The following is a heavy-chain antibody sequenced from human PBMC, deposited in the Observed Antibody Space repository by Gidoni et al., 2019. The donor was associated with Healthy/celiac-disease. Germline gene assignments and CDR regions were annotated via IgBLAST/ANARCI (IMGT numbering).Heavy chain of an antibody. J-gene: IGHJ4*02. D-gene: IGHD6-19*01. CDR3: AKDTVAGTDY. CDR1: FSSYA. Sequence: FSSYAMSWVRQAPGKGLEWVSAISGSGGSTYYADSVKGRFTISRDNSNNTLYLQMNSLRAEDTAVYYCAKDTVAGTDYWGQGTLVTVSS. V-gene: IGHV3-23*01. CDR2: ISGSGGST.